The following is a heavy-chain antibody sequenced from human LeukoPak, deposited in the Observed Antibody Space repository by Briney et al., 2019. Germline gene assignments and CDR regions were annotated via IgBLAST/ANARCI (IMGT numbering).Heavy chain of an antibody. J-gene: IGHJ4*02. Sequence: GGSLRLSCAASGFTFSSYVMSWVRQAPGKGLEWVSAISGSGGSTYYADSVKGRFTISRDNSKNTLYLQMNSLRAEDTAVYYCAKEPAYCGGDCYWALGYWGQGTLVTVSS. CDR3: AKEPAYCGGDCYWALGY. CDR2: ISGSGGST. D-gene: IGHD2-21*02. V-gene: IGHV3-23*01. CDR1: GFTFSSYV.